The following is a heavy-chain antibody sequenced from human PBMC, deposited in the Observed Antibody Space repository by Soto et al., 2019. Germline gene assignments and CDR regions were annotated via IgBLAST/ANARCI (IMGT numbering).Heavy chain of an antibody. J-gene: IGHJ4*02. CDR3: AKVALTTVTTEYYFDY. Sequence: GGSLRLSCAASGFTFSSYGMHWVRQAPGKGLEWVAVISYDGSNKYYADSVKGRFTISRDNSKNTLYLQMNSLRAEDTAVYYCAKVALTTVTTEYYFDYWGQGTLVTVSS. D-gene: IGHD4-17*01. V-gene: IGHV3-30*18. CDR2: ISYDGSNK. CDR1: GFTFSSYG.